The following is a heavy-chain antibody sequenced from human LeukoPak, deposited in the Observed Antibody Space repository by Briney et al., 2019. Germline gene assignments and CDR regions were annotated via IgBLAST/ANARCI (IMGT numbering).Heavy chain of an antibody. D-gene: IGHD1-14*01. CDR3: ARGPLTEAHTFDI. Sequence: SQTLSLTCAVSGGSISSGGYSWSWIRQPPGKGLEWIGYIYHSGSTYYNPSLKSRVTISVDRSKNQFSLRLTSVTAADTAVYYCARGPLTEAHTFDIWGQGTMVTVSS. CDR2: IYHSGST. V-gene: IGHV4-30-2*01. J-gene: IGHJ3*02. CDR1: GGSISSGGYS.